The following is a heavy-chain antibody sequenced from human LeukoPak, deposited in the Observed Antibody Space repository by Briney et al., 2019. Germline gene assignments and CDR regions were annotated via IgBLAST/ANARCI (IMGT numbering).Heavy chain of an antibody. V-gene: IGHV3-30*01. J-gene: IGHJ5*01. CDR3: FTGSAYYYDS. CDR2: TSPDGNEK. Sequence: GGSLRLCCAASGFTFSRYAMHWVRQAPGKGLEWVAVTSPDGNEKYYADSVKGRFTISRDNSKNTVFLQMNSLSTEDTAVYSCFTGSAYYYDSWGQGTLVTVSS. CDR1: GFTFSRYA. D-gene: IGHD3-22*01.